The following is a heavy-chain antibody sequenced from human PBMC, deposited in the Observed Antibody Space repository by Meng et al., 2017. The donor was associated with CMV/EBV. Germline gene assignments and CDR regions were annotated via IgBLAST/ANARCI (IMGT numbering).Heavy chain of an antibody. CDR1: GYSFTSYW. D-gene: IGHD2-2*02. Sequence: GESLKISCKGSGYSFTSYWIGWVRQMPGKGLEWMGIIYPGDSDTRYSPSFQGQVTISADKSISTAYLQWSSLKASDTAMYYCARSGYCSSTSCYTAYSMDVWDQGTTVTVSS. CDR3: ARSGYCSSTSCYTAYSMDV. CDR2: IYPGDSDT. J-gene: IGHJ6*02. V-gene: IGHV5-51*01.